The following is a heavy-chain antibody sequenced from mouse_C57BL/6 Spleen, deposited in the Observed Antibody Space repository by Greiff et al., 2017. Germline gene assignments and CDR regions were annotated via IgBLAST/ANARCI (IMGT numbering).Heavy chain of an antibody. J-gene: IGHJ3*01. CDR2: IYPGDGDT. CDR3: VDSSGFAY. V-gene: IGHV1-82*01. D-gene: IGHD3-2*02. CDR1: GYAFSSSW. Sequence: QVQLQQSGPELVKPGASVKISCKASGYAFSSSWMNWVKQRPGKGLEWIGRIYPGDGDTNYNGKFKGKATLTADKSSSTAYMQLSSLTSEDSAVYFCVDSSGFAYWGQGTLVTVSA.